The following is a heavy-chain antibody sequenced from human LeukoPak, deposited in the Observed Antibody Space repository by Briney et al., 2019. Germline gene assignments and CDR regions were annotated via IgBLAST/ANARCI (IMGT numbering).Heavy chain of an antibody. CDR2: IKQDGSEK. J-gene: IGHJ4*02. CDR1: GFTFSSYW. Sequence: GGSLRLSCAASGFTFSSYWMSCVRQAPGKGLEWVANIKQDGSEKYYVDSVKGRFTISRDNAKNSLYLQMNSLIAEDTAVYYCARVWGTSCYSDWGQGTLVTVSS. CDR3: ARVWGTSCYSD. V-gene: IGHV3-7*01. D-gene: IGHD2-2*02.